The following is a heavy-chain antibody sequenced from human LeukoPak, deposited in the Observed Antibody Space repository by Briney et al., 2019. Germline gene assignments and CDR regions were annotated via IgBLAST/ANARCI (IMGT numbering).Heavy chain of an antibody. CDR2: INPNSGGT. CDR3: ARDSYWYGGSYLLDY. CDR1: GYTFTGYY. D-gene: IGHD1-26*01. V-gene: IGHV1-2*02. Sequence: GASVKVSCKASGYTFTGYYMHWVRQAPGQGLEWMGWINPNSGGTNYAQKFQGRVTMTRDTSISTAYMELSRLRSDDTAVYYCARDSYWYGGSYLLDYWGQGTLVTVSS. J-gene: IGHJ4*02.